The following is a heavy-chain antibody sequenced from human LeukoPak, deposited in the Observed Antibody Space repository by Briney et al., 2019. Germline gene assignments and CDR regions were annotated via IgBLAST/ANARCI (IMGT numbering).Heavy chain of an antibody. CDR3: ASLGYYDSSGYYYDSPVGT. V-gene: IGHV1-69*04. CDR1: GGTFSSYA. CDR2: IIPILGIA. D-gene: IGHD3-22*01. J-gene: IGHJ5*02. Sequence: SSVKVSCKASGGTFSSYAISWVRQAPGQGLEWMGRIIPILGIANYAQKFQGRVTITADKSTSTAYMELSSLRSEDTAVYYCASLGYYDSSGYYYDSPVGTWGQGTLVTVSS.